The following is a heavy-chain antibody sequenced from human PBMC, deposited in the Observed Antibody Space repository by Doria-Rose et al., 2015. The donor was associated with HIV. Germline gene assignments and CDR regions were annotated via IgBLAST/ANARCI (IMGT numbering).Heavy chain of an antibody. CDR2: LSYDGTNK. D-gene: IGHD4-17*01. V-gene: IGHV3-30*03. CDR3: ARDWDDYGDFDY. Sequence: LELVAVLSYDGTNKYYSDSVKGRFTISRDSSEFTLYLQMNNLRAEDTAVYYCARDWDDYGDFDYWGQGTLVIVSS. J-gene: IGHJ4*02.